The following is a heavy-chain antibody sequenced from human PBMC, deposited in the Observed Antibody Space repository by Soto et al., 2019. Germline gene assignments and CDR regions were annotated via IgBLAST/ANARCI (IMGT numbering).Heavy chain of an antibody. Sequence: QVQLQESGPGLVKPSETLSLTCTVSGGSVSSGSYYWSWIRQPPGKGLEWIGYIYYSGSTNYNPSLKSRVTRSVDTSKNQFSLKLSSVTAADTAVYYCARTMVRGVMGYGMDVWGQGTTVTVSS. J-gene: IGHJ6*02. CDR3: ARTMVRGVMGYGMDV. V-gene: IGHV4-61*01. CDR2: IYYSGST. D-gene: IGHD3-10*01. CDR1: GGSVSSGSYY.